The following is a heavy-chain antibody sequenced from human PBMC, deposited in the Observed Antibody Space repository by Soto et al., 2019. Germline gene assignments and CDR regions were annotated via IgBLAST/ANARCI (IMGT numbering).Heavy chain of an antibody. CDR2: ISWNSGSI. D-gene: IGHD4-4*01. V-gene: IGHV3-9*01. Sequence: GGSLRLSCAASGFTFDDYAMHWVRQAPGKGLEWVSGISWNSGSIGYADSVKGRFTISRDNAKNSLYLQMNSLRAEDTALYYCAKDIPFRVTPPHDSFDIRGQGLMVTVS. J-gene: IGHJ3*02. CDR3: AKDIPFRVTPPHDSFDI. CDR1: GFTFDDYA.